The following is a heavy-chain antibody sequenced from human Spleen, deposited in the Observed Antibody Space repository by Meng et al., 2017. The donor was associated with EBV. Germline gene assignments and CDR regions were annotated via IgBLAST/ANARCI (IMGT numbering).Heavy chain of an antibody. CDR1: GVTFSIDA. D-gene: IGHD3-10*01. CDR3: ASESRRGFTPDY. J-gene: IGHJ4*02. V-gene: IGHV1-69*01. Sequence: QGRLVQFGGEVKKPGSSVRVSCQTSGVTFSIDAISWVRQARGQGLEWMGGFIPMSGAPHYARKFQGRITITADESTSTHYMDLINLTYEDAAMYYCASESRRGFTPDYWGQGTLVTVSS. CDR2: FIPMSGAP.